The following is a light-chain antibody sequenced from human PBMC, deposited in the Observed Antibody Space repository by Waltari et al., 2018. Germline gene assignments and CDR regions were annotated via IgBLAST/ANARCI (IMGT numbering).Light chain of an antibody. CDR1: QSVSSN. CDR2: DTS. CDR3: LQYNNWPRT. V-gene: IGKV3-15*01. J-gene: IGKJ2*01. Sequence: ELMMTQSPATLSVSPVERATLSCRSSQSVSSNLAWYQQKPGQAPRLLISDTSTRATGIPARFSGSGSGTEFTLTITSLQSEDFAVYYCLQYNNWPRTFGQGTKLEIK.